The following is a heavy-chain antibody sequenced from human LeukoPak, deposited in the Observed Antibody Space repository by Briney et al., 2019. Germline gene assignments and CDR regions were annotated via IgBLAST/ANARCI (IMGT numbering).Heavy chain of an antibody. CDR2: ISAYNGNT. CDR3: AREGYCSSTSCYVYYYYGMDV. J-gene: IGHJ6*02. V-gene: IGHV1-18*01. D-gene: IGHD2-2*01. Sequence: GASVEVSCKASGYTFTSYGISWVRQAPGQGLEWMGWISAYNGNTNYAQKLQGRVTMTTDTSTSTAYMELRSLRSDDTAVYYCAREGYCSSTSCYVYYYYGMDVWGQGTTVTVSS. CDR1: GYTFTSYG.